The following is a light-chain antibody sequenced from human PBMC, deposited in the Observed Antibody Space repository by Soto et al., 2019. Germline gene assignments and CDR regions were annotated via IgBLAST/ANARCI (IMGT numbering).Light chain of an antibody. V-gene: IGLV2-11*01. J-gene: IGLJ1*01. CDR1: SSDVGGYNY. CDR2: DVS. CDR3: CSYAGRYTYV. Sequence: QSALTQPRSVSGSPGQPVTISCSGTSSDVGGYNYVSWYQQYPGKAPKLMIYDVSKRPSGVPDRFSGSKSGNTASLTITGLQAEDEADYYCCSYAGRYTYVFGTGTKLTVL.